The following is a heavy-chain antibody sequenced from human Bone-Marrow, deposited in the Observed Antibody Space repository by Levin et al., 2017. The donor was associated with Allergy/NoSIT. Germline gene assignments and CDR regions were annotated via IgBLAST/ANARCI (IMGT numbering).Heavy chain of an antibody. D-gene: IGHD1-26*01. CDR1: GYTFTSYG. J-gene: IGHJ4*02. CDR3: ARDQRFGHQYSGSYETFDY. CDR2: ISAYNGNT. Sequence: GASVKVSCKASGYTFTSYGISWVRQAPGQGLEWMGWISAYNGNTNYAQKLQGRVTMTTDTSTSTAYMELRSLRSDDTAVYYCARDQRFGHQYSGSYETFDYWGQGTLVTVSS. V-gene: IGHV1-18*01.